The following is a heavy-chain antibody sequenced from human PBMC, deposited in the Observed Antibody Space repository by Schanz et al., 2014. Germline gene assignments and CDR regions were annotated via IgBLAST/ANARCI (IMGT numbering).Heavy chain of an antibody. CDR1: GGTFNSYT. D-gene: IGHD5-12*01. V-gene: IGHV1-18*01. CDR3: ARDFSAYVGNYFDY. CDR2: INGYNGHT. J-gene: IGHJ4*02. Sequence: VQLEQSGAEVKKPGSSVKVSCKASGGTFNSYTINWVRQAPGQGLEWMGWINGYNGHTLYAQKFQGRVTMTTDTSTSTSYMELTSLRFDDTAVYYCARDFSAYVGNYFDYWGQGTLVTGSS.